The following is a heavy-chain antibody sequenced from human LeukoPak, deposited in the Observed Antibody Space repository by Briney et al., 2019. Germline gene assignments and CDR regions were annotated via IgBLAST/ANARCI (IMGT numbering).Heavy chain of an antibody. Sequence: HAGGSLRLSCAASGFTVSSNYMSWVRQAPGKGLEWVSVIYSGGSTYYADSVKGRFTISRDNSKNTLYLQMNSLRAEDTAVYYCARSLHTIFGVSWFDPWGQGTLVTVSS. J-gene: IGHJ5*02. CDR3: ARSLHTIFGVSWFDP. CDR2: IYSGGST. CDR1: GFTVSSNY. D-gene: IGHD3-3*01. V-gene: IGHV3-53*01.